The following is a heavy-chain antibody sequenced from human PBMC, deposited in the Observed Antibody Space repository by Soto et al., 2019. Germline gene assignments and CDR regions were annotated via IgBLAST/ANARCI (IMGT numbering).Heavy chain of an antibody. V-gene: IGHV3-53*01. Sequence: EVQLVESGGGLIQPGGSLRLSCAASGFTVSSKYMTWVRQAAGKGLEWVSVIYSDGSTYYADSVKGRFTISRDNSKNTLYLQMTSLRVEDTAVYCCASAAVTAPDYWGQGTLVTVSS. CDR2: IYSDGST. CDR3: ASAAVTAPDY. CDR1: GFTVSSKY. D-gene: IGHD2-21*02. J-gene: IGHJ4*02.